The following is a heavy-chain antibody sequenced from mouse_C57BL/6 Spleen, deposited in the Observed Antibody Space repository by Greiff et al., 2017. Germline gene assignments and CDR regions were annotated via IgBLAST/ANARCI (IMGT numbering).Heavy chain of an antibody. CDR2: IYPGNSDT. Sequence: VQLQQSGTVLARPGASVKMSCKTSGYTFTSYWMHWVKQRPGQGLEWIGAIYPGNSDTSYNQKFKGKAKLTAVTSASTAYMELSSLTNEDSAVYYCTTHYYGSSYGYFDVWGTGTTVTVSS. V-gene: IGHV1-5*01. CDR3: TTHYYGSSYGYFDV. J-gene: IGHJ1*03. CDR1: GYTFTSYW. D-gene: IGHD1-1*01.